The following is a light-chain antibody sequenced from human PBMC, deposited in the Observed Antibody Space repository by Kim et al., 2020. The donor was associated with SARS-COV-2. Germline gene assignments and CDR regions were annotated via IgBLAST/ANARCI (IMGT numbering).Light chain of an antibody. CDR3: LRSDGWPIT. CDR1: QSIGMY. Sequence: DIILTQSPATLSLSPGEKATLSCRASQSIGMYLAWYQPKSGQAPRLLLYDTSNRATSIPPRFTGSVSGTDFTPTIASLEPEVFALYYCLRSDGWPITFGGGTKVDIK. CDR2: DTS. V-gene: IGKV3-11*01. J-gene: IGKJ4*01.